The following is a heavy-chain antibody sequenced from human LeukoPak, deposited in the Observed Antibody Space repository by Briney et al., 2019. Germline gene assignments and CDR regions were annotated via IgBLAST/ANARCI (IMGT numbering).Heavy chain of an antibody. CDR2: INPNSGGT. J-gene: IGHJ4*02. D-gene: IGHD6-19*01. V-gene: IGHV1-2*02. Sequence: ASVKVSCKASGYTFTGYYMHWVRQAPGQGLEWMGWINPNSGGTNYAQKFQGRVTMTRDTSISTAYMDLSRLRSDDTAVYYCARGWYTSGWYAFDYWGQGTLVTVSS. CDR3: ARGWYTSGWYAFDY. CDR1: GYTFTGYY.